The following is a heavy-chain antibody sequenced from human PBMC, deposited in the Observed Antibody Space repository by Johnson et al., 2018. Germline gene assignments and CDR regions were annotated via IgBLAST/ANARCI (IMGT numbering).Heavy chain of an antibody. V-gene: IGHV3-33*01. CDR2: IWSDGSNK. D-gene: IGHD6-13*01. J-gene: IGHJ1*01. CDR3: ARDHEKRALRHAAGYFQH. CDR1: GFTFSNFG. Sequence: QVQLVESGGGVVQPGKSLRLSCAASGFTFSNFGMHWVRQVPGKGLEWVATIWSDGSNKYYADSVRGQFTISRDNSKNTLYLQMNSLRAEDTAVYYCARDHEKRALRHAAGYFQHWGQGTLVIVSS.